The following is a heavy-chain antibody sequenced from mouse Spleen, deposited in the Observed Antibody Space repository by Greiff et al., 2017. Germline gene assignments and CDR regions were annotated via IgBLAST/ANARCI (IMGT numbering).Heavy chain of an antibody. Sequence: VQLQQSGAELVRPGSSVKISCKASGYAFSSYWMNWVKQRPGQGLEWIGQIYPGDGDTNYNGKFKGKATLTADKSSSTAYMQLSSLTSEDSAVYFCARGISTMTFAYWGQGTLVTVSA. CDR2: IYPGDGDT. D-gene: IGHD2-4*01. CDR1: GYAFSSYW. J-gene: IGHJ3*01. CDR3: ARGISTMTFAY. V-gene: IGHV1-80*01.